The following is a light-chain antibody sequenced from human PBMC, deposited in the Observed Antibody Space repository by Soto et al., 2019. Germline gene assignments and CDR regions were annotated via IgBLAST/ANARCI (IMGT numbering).Light chain of an antibody. CDR3: QQYGSSPHT. CDR1: QSVSSSY. J-gene: IGKJ2*01. CDR2: GAS. V-gene: IGKV3-20*01. Sequence: EIVLTQSPGTLSLSPGERATLSCRASQSVSSSYLAWYQQKPGQAPRLLIYGASSRATGIPDRFSGSGSGPDFPLTISRLEPEDFAVYYCQQYGSSPHTFGQGTKLEIK.